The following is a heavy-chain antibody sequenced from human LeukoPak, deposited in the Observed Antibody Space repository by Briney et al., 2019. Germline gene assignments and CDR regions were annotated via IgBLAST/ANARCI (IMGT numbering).Heavy chain of an antibody. Sequence: GGSLRLSCAASGFTFSRYSMNWVRQAPGKGLEWVSSISISSNYIYYPDSLKGRFTISRDNAKNSLYLQMNSLRAEDTAVYYCARVSYSSSWYPSAFDIWGQGTMVTVSS. D-gene: IGHD6-13*01. CDR1: GFTFSRYS. V-gene: IGHV3-21*01. J-gene: IGHJ3*02. CDR3: ARVSYSSSWYPSAFDI. CDR2: ISISSNYI.